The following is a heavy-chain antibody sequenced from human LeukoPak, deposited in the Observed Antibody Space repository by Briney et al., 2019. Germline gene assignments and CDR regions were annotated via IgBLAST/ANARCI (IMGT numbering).Heavy chain of an antibody. CDR2: IIPIFGTA. CDR1: GGTFSSYA. Sequence: ASVKVSCKASGGTFSSYAISWVRQAPGQGLEWMGGIIPIFGTANYAQKFQGRVTITADESTSTAYMELSSLRSEDTAVYYCARGGDPISSWFDPWGQGTLVIVSS. J-gene: IGHJ5*02. D-gene: IGHD4-17*01. CDR3: ARGGDPISSWFDP. V-gene: IGHV1-69*13.